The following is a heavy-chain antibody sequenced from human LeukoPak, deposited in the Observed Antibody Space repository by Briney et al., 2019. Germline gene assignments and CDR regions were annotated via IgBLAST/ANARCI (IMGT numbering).Heavy chain of an antibody. J-gene: IGHJ6*02. D-gene: IGHD3-3*01. Sequence: KAGGSLRLSCAASGFPFSDTWMSWVRQAPGKGLEWVSSISSSSYIYYADSVKGRFTISRDNAKNSLYLQMNSLRAEDTAVYYCAREGNYDFWSGYLDYYYYGMDVWGQGTTVTVSS. V-gene: IGHV3-69-1*01. CDR2: ISSSSYI. CDR3: AREGNYDFWSGYLDYYYYGMDV. CDR1: GFPFSDTW.